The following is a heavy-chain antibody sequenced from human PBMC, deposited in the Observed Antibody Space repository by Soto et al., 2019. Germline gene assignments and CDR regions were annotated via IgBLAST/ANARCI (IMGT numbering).Heavy chain of an antibody. CDR1: GGTFSSYA. J-gene: IGHJ6*03. V-gene: IGHV1-69*13. CDR2: IIPIFGTA. Sequence: ASVKVSCKASGGTFSSYAISWVRQALGQGLEWMGGIIPIFGTANYAQKFQGRVTITADESTSTAYMELSSLRSEDTAVYYCASGGGTTLNYYYYMYVWVKWTSVTVSS. D-gene: IGHD1-1*01. CDR3: ASGGGTTLNYYYYMYV.